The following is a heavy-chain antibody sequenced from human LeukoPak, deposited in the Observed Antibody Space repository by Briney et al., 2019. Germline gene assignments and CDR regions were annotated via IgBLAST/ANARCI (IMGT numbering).Heavy chain of an antibody. CDR2: INPNSGGT. CDR3: ARVLSRGSSGWYYFDY. D-gene: IGHD6-19*01. Sequence: ASVKVSCKASGYTFTGYYMHWVRQAPGQGLEWMGWINPNSGGTNYAQKFQGRVTMTRDTSISTAYMELSRLRSDDTAVYYCARVLSRGSSGWYYFDYWGQGTLVTASS. V-gene: IGHV1-2*02. J-gene: IGHJ4*02. CDR1: GYTFTGYY.